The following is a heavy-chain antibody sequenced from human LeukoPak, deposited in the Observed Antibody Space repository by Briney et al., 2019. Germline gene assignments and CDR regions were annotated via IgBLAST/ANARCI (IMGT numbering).Heavy chain of an antibody. CDR2: INHSGST. D-gene: IGHD1-26*01. V-gene: IGHV4-34*01. Sequence: SETLSLTCAVYGGSFSGYYWSWIRQPPGKGLEWIGEINHSGSTNYNPSLKSRVTISVDTSKNQFSLKLSSVTAADSAVYYCASWGSYYPGGRRFDPWGQGTLVTVSS. CDR3: ASWGSYYPGGRRFDP. J-gene: IGHJ5*02. CDR1: GGSFSGYY.